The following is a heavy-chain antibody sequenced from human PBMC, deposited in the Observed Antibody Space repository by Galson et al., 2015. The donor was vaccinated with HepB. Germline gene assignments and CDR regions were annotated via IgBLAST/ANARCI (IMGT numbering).Heavy chain of an antibody. CDR3: ARGPDYYDSSAYTVDY. CDR2: ISSYNGNT. D-gene: IGHD3-22*01. J-gene: IGHJ4*02. V-gene: IGHV1-18*01. Sequence: SVKVSCKASGYKFINYGVTWVRQAPGQGLEWMGWISSYNGNTDYAQKVQGRVTMTTDTFTSTAYMELRSLRSDDTAVYYCARGPDYYDSSAYTVDYWGQGTLVTVSS. CDR1: GYKFINYG.